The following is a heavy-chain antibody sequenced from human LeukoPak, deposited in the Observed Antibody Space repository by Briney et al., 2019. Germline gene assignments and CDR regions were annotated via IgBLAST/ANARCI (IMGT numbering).Heavy chain of an antibody. D-gene: IGHD6-19*01. J-gene: IGHJ5*02. CDR1: GGSLSSGGYY. CDR3: ARVTGLVYSSGWFWFDP. V-gene: IGHV4-31*03. Sequence: SETLSLTCTVSGGSLSSGGYYWSWIRQHPGKGLEWIGYIYYSGSTYYDPSLKSRVTISVDTSKNQFSLKLSSVTAADTAVYYCARVTGLVYSSGWFWFDPWGQGTLVTVSS. CDR2: IYYSGST.